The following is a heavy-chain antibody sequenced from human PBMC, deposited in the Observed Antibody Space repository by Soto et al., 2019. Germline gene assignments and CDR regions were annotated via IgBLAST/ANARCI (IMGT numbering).Heavy chain of an antibody. V-gene: IGHV1-69*02. J-gene: IGHJ4*02. D-gene: IGHD6-19*01. CDR3: ARAPMGSGWFPFDY. CDR2: IIPILGIA. Sequence: QVQLVQSGAEVKKPGSSVKVSCKASGGTFSSYTISWVRQAPGQGLEWMGRIIPILGIANYAQKFQGRVTITADKSTSTAYMELSSLRSEDTAVYYCARAPMGSGWFPFDYWGQGTLVTVSS. CDR1: GGTFSSYT.